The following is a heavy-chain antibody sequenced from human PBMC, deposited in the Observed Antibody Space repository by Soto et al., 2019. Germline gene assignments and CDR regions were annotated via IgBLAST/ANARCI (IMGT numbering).Heavy chain of an antibody. CDR3: ARPAHSSGWYSDWFDP. D-gene: IGHD6-19*01. CDR1: GFTFSSYA. V-gene: IGHV3-23*01. Sequence: GGSLRLSCAASGFTFSSYAMSWVRQAPGKGLEWVSAISGSGGSTYYADSVKGRFTISRDNSKNTLYLQMNSLRAEDTAVYYCARPAHSSGWYSDWFDPWGQGTLVTVSS. J-gene: IGHJ5*02. CDR2: ISGSGGST.